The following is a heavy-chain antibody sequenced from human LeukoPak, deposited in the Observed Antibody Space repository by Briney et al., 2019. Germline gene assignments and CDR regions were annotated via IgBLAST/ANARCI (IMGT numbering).Heavy chain of an antibody. CDR1: GFTFSSYA. D-gene: IGHD1-26*01. J-gene: IGHJ4*02. CDR3: ARHMTSYTGSPYYFDY. CDR2: ISYDGSNK. V-gene: IGHV3-30*04. Sequence: GRSLRLSCAASGFTFSSYAMHWVRQAPGKGLEWVAVISYDGSNKYYADSVKGRFTISRDNSKNTLYLQMNSLRAEDTAVYYCARHMTSYTGSPYYFDYWGQGTLVTVSS.